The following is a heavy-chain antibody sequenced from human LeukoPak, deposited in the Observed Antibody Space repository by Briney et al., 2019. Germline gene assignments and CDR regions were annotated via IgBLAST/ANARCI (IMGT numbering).Heavy chain of an antibody. J-gene: IGHJ4*02. Sequence: ASVKVSCKASGYTFTNYDINWVRQATGQGREGVGYINPNIGNTGYAQRFQGRITMTSSTSISTADMELSSLTSEDTAVYYCARVSLYSGYESDYWGQGTLVTVSS. D-gene: IGHD5-12*01. CDR2: INPNIGNT. CDR1: GYTFTNYD. CDR3: ARVSLYSGYESDY. V-gene: IGHV1-8*01.